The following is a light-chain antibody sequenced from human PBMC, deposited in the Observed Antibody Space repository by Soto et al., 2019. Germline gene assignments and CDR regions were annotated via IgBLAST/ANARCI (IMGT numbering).Light chain of an antibody. CDR3: QQYNDYWT. Sequence: DIQMPQSPSTLSASVGDRVTITCRASQSINIWLAWYQQKPGRAPKLLIYKASTLESGVPSRFSGSGSGTEFTLTISSLQPDDFATYYCQQYNDYWTFGQGTKVDIK. CDR2: KAS. CDR1: QSINIW. J-gene: IGKJ1*01. V-gene: IGKV1-5*03.